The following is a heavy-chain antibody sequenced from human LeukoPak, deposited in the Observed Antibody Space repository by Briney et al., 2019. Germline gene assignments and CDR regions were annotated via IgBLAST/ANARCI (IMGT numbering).Heavy chain of an antibody. D-gene: IGHD3-22*01. V-gene: IGHV3-20*04. CDR2: INWNGGST. Sequence: PGGSLRLSCAASGFTFDDYGMSWVRQAPGKGLEWVSGINWNGGSTGYADSVKGRFTISRDNAKNSLYLQMNSLRAEDTAVYYCARDLPIYYYDSSGYWDYWGQGTLVTVSS. J-gene: IGHJ4*02. CDR1: GFTFDDYG. CDR3: ARDLPIYYYDSSGYWDY.